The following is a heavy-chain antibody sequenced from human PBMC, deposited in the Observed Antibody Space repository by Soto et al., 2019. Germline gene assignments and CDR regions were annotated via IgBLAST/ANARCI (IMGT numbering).Heavy chain of an antibody. CDR3: ARVDGAVVKPRSIWSRAPQTNYYYYMDV. V-gene: IGHV3-48*01. CDR1: GFTFSSYS. Sequence: GGSLRLSCAASGFTFSSYSMNWVRQAPGKGLEWISFISSSSSTIYYADSVKGRFTISRDNAQNSLYLQMNSLRAEETAVYYCARVDGAVVKPRSIWSRAPQTNYYYYMDVWGKGTTVTVSS. CDR2: ISSSSSTI. D-gene: IGHD3-3*01. J-gene: IGHJ6*03.